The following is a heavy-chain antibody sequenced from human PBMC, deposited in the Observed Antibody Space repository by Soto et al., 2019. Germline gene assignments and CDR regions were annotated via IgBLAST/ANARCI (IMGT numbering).Heavy chain of an antibody. CDR3: AREARYDRGVYHYEGIDY. V-gene: IGHV3-23*01. J-gene: IGHJ4*02. CDR1: GFSFSDYS. Sequence: EVQLLQSGGGLAQPGGSLTLSCAASGFSFSDYSMNWVRRAPGKGLEWVSAFSAGGDYRHYADSVKGRFTISRDNSKNTLFLQMNSLRAEDTARDYCAREARYDRGVYHYEGIDYWGQGTLVTVSS. D-gene: IGHD3-22*01. CDR2: FSAGGDYR.